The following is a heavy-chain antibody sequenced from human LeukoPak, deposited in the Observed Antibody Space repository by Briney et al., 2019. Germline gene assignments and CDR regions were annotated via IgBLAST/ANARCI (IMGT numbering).Heavy chain of an antibody. CDR3: ARDRGITMIVVGLFDY. Sequence: ASVKVSCKASGYTFTNYGISWVRQAPGQGLEWMGWISAYNGNTNYAQKLQGRVTMTTDTSTSTAYMELGSLRSDDTAVYYCARDRGITMIVVGLFDYWGQGTLVTVSS. CDR2: ISAYNGNT. CDR1: GYTFTNYG. D-gene: IGHD3-22*01. V-gene: IGHV1-18*01. J-gene: IGHJ4*02.